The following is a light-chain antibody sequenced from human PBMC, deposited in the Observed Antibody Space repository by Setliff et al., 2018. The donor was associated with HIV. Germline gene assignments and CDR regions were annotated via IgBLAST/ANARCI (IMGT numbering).Light chain of an antibody. CDR2: GAS. CDR3: QQGDSFPLT. J-gene: IGKJ5*01. Sequence: DIQMTQSPSSVSASVGDKVTITCRASQSITGWLMWYQQKPGKAPRLLIYGASTLQGGVPSRFSGSGFGTDFTLTINSLQPEDFATYYCQQGDSFPLTFGQGTRLEIK. CDR1: QSITGW. V-gene: IGKV1-12*01.